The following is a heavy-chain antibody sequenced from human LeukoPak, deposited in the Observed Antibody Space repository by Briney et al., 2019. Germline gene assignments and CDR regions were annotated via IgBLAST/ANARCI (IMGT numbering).Heavy chain of an antibody. CDR2: STSDLSTK. CDR3: ARGPQRGAAANYYPMDV. CDR1: GFTLSNYW. Sequence: GGSLRLSCAVSGFTLSNYWMHWVRQAPGMGLVWVSRSTSDLSTKTYADSVKGRFTISRDSAKSTLYLQMNSLRVEDTAVYYCARGPQRGAAANYYPMDVWGQGTTVTVSS. V-gene: IGHV3-74*01. J-gene: IGHJ6*02. D-gene: IGHD2-2*01.